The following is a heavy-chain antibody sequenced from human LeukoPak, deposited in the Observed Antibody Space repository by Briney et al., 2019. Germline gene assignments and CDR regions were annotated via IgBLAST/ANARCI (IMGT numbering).Heavy chain of an antibody. CDR2: IYPGDSDT. CDR3: ARRMYSGSSSKVYYYYMDV. D-gene: IGHD6-6*01. CDR1: GYSFTSYW. J-gene: IGHJ6*03. Sequence: GESLKISCKGSGYSFTSYWIGWVRQMPGKGLEWMGIIYPGDSDTRYSPSFQGQVTISADKFISTAYLQWSSLKASDTAMYYCARRMYSGSSSKVYYYYMDVWGKGTTVTVSS. V-gene: IGHV5-51*01.